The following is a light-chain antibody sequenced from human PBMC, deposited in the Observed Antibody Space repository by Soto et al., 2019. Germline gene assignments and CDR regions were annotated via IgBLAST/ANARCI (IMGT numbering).Light chain of an antibody. CDR3: HQRKSWPRT. J-gene: IGKJ1*01. V-gene: IGKV3-11*01. CDR2: DTS. CDR1: QTVSSK. Sequence: EIVFTQSPATLSSSPGERATLSCRASQTVSSKLAWYQHKPGQAPRPLIYDTSNRATGIPARFSGSGSGTDFTLTISSLEPEDFAVYYCHQRKSWPRTFGQGTKVDIK.